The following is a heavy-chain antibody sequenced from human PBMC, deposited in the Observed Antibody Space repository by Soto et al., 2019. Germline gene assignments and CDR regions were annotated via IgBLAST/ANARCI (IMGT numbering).Heavy chain of an antibody. CDR1: GFTFSSYG. J-gene: IGHJ6*02. CDR3: AKLLHNSHYNVMDV. V-gene: IGHV3-23*01. Sequence: EVQLLESGGDLVQPGGSLRLSCAVSGFTFSSYGMRWVRQAPGQGLEGVSSISHSGNTYYSDSVKGRFTISRDNSKNTLYLQMDSLRAEDTATYYCAKLLHNSHYNVMDVWGRGTTVTVSS. D-gene: IGHD1-1*01. CDR2: ISHSGNT.